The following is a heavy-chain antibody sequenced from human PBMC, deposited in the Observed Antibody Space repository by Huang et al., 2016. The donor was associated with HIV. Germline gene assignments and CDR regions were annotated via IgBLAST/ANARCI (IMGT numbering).Heavy chain of an antibody. D-gene: IGHD3-22*01. CDR1: GFILSNYG. CDR3: ARGDYYDSSGYHPGYFDY. V-gene: IGHV3-33*04. CDR2: IANDGRKK. Sequence: VRLIESGGGVVQPGKSLRLSCATSGFILSNYGMHWVRQATGKGLKWVAFIANDGRKKNDADAVRGRFTVGRDNGNNTLFLQMRSLGVDDTAVYYCARGDYYDSSGYHPGYFDYWGQGILVTVSS. J-gene: IGHJ4*02.